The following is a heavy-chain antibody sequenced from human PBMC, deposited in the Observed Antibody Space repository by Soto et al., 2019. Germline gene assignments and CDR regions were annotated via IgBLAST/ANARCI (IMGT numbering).Heavy chain of an antibody. Sequence: QVQRQESGPGLVKPSGTLSLTCAVSGGSFTSNNWWPWVRQPPGQGLEWIGEIYRTGSTNYNPSLKSRVTISLDKSENQFSLKVTSLTAGDTAVYYCASRDPGTSVDYWGQGTLVTVSS. V-gene: IGHV4-4*02. J-gene: IGHJ4*02. D-gene: IGHD1-7*01. CDR3: ASRDPGTSVDY. CDR1: GGSFTSNNW. CDR2: IYRTGST.